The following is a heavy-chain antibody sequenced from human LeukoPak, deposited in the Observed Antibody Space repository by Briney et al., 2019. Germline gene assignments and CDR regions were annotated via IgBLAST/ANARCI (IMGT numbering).Heavy chain of an antibody. CDR2: IYYSGST. CDR3: ARSHFYYDSSGYSDY. D-gene: IGHD3-22*01. Sequence: PAETLSLTCAVSGGSISSCYWSWIRQPPGKGLEWIGYIYYSGSTNYNPSLKSRVTISVDTSKNPSSLKLSSLTAADTAMYYCARSHFYYDSSGYSDYWGQGTLVTVSS. CDR1: GGSISSCY. V-gene: IGHV4-59*01. J-gene: IGHJ4*02.